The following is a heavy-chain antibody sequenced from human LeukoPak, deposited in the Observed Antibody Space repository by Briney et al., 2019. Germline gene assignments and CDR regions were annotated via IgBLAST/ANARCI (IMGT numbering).Heavy chain of an antibody. CDR2: IYTSGST. CDR1: GGSISSYY. D-gene: IGHD6-19*01. J-gene: IGHJ4*02. Sequence: SGTLSLTCTVSGGSISSYYWSWIRQPAGKGLEWIGRIYTSGSTNYNPSLKSRVTMSVDTSKNQFSLKLSSVTAADTAVYYCARVGQWHDYFDYWGQGTLVTVSS. V-gene: IGHV4-4*07. CDR3: ARVGQWHDYFDY.